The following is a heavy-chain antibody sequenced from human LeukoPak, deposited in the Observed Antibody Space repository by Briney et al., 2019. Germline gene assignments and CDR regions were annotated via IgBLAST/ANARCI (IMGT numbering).Heavy chain of an antibody. CDR3: TTDTYYDSIWIIFNPRRENDY. J-gene: IGHJ4*02. D-gene: IGHD3-22*01. CDR1: GFTFSSYS. CDR2: IKSKTDGGTT. V-gene: IGHV3-15*01. Sequence: GGSLRLSCAASGFTFSSYSMSWVRQAPGKGLEWVGRIKSKTDGGTTDYAAPVKGRFTISRDDSKNTLYLQMNSLKTKDTAVYYCTTDTYYDSIWIIFNPRRENDYWGQGTLVTVSS.